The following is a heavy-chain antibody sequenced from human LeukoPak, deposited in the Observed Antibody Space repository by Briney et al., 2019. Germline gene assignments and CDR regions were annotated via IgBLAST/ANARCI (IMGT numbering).Heavy chain of an antibody. Sequence: AASVKVSCTASGGTFSSYAISWVRQAPGQGLEWMGGIIPIFGTANYAQKFQGRVTITADESTSTAYMELSSLRSEDTAVYYCARAEFGVVPFDPWGQGTLVTVSS. CDR2: IIPIFGTA. J-gene: IGHJ5*02. V-gene: IGHV1-69*13. D-gene: IGHD3-3*01. CDR1: GGTFSSYA. CDR3: ARAEFGVVPFDP.